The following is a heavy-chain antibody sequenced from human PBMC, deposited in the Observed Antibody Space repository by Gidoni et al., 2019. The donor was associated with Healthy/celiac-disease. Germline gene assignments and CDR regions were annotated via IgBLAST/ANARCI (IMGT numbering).Heavy chain of an antibody. V-gene: IGHV4-59*01. CDR3: ARENRRYYYGSGSRPYFDY. Sequence: QVQLQESGSGLVKPSETLSLTCTVSGGSISSYYWSWIRQPPGKGLEWIGYIYHSGSTNYNPSRKSRVTIAVDTSKSQFSLKLSSVTAADTAVYYCARENRRYYYGSGSRPYFDYWGQGTLVTVSS. J-gene: IGHJ4*01. CDR2: IYHSGST. D-gene: IGHD3-10*01. CDR1: GGSISSYY.